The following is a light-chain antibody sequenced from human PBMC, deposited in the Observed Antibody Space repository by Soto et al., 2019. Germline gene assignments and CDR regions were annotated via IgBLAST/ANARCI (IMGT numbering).Light chain of an antibody. V-gene: IGKV3-15*01. CDR3: QQYNNWPYT. J-gene: IGKJ2*01. Sequence: EIVMTQSPATLSVSPGERATLSCRASQSVNSNSAWYQQKPGQAPRLLIYGASTRATGIPARFSGSGSGTELTLTISSLQSEDCALYYCQQYNNWPYTFGQGTKVEI. CDR1: QSVNSN. CDR2: GAS.